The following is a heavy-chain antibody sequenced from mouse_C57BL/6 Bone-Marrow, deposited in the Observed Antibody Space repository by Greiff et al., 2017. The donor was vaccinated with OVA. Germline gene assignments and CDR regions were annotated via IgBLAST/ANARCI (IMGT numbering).Heavy chain of an antibody. Sequence: VQLQQSGAELVRPGTSVKVSCKASGYAFTNYLIEWVKQRPGQGLEWIGVINPGSGGTNYNEKFKGKATLTADKSSSTAYMQLSSLTSEDSAVYYCARPSPDQAWFAYWGQGTLVTVSA. J-gene: IGHJ3*01. D-gene: IGHD6-1*01. CDR3: ARPSPDQAWFAY. V-gene: IGHV1-54*01. CDR2: INPGSGGT. CDR1: GYAFTNYL.